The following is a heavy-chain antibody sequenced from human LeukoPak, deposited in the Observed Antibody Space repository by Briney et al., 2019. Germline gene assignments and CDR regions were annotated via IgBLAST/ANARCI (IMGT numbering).Heavy chain of an antibody. J-gene: IGHJ4*02. CDR2: INQDGSEK. V-gene: IGHV3-7*01. CDR1: GFTLSNYW. D-gene: IGHD1-26*01. Sequence: GRSLRLSCAASGFTLSNYWMNWVRQAPGKGLEWVANINQDGSEKYYVDSVKGRFTISRDNAKNSLYLQMNSLRAEDTAVYYCARVVKGSFDYWGQGTLVTVSS. CDR3: ARVVKGSFDY.